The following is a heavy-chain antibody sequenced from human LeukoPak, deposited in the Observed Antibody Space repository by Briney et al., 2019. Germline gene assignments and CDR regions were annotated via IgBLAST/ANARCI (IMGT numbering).Heavy chain of an antibody. CDR1: GFTFSSYE. V-gene: IGHV3-48*03. CDR2: ISSSGSTI. Sequence: SGGSLRLSCAASGFTFSSYEMNWVRQAPGKGLEWVSYISSSGSTIYYADSVKGRFTISRDNAKNSLYLQMNSLRAEDTAVYYCARVIVGATDYWGQGTLVTVSS. D-gene: IGHD1-26*01. CDR3: ARVIVGATDY. J-gene: IGHJ4*02.